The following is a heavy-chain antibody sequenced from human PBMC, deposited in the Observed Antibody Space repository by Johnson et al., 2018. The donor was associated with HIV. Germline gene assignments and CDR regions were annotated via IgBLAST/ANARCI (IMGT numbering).Heavy chain of an antibody. CDR1: GFTFSDYY. CDR3: VRDSSGYSGFDI. Sequence: QVQLVESVGGLVKPGGSLRLSCAASGFTFSDYYMSWIRQAPGKGLEWVSYISSSDSTIYYADSVKGRFTISRDNSKNTLYLQMNSLRAEDTAVYYCVRDSSGYSGFDIWGQGTMVTVSS. J-gene: IGHJ3*02. CDR2: ISSSDSTI. D-gene: IGHD3-22*01. V-gene: IGHV3-11*01.